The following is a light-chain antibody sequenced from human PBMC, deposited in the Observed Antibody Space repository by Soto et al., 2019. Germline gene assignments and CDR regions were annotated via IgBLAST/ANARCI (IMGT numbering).Light chain of an antibody. V-gene: IGLV6-57*04. CDR2: EDN. CDR1: SGSIASNY. Sequence: NFMLTQPHSVSESPGKTVIISCTRSSGSIASNYVQWYQQRPGSAPTTVIYEDNQRPSGVPDRFSGSFDSSSNSASLTISGLKTEDEDDRYCQSYDSSNQNVVFGGGTKLTVL. CDR3: QSYDSSNQNVV. J-gene: IGLJ2*01.